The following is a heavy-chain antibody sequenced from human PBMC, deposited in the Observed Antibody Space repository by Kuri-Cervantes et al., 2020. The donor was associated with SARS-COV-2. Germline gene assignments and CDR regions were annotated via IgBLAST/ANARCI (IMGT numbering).Heavy chain of an antibody. CDR2: IIPIFGTA. Sequence: SVKVSCKASGYTFTSYGISWVRQAPGQGPEWMGWIIPIFGTANYAQKFQGRVTITADESTSTAYMELSRLRSDDTAVYYCARVRVGYCSSTSCLQLEYFQHWGQGTLVTVSS. J-gene: IGHJ1*01. CDR1: GYTFTSYG. CDR3: ARVRVGYCSSTSCLQLEYFQH. V-gene: IGHV1-69*13. D-gene: IGHD2-2*01.